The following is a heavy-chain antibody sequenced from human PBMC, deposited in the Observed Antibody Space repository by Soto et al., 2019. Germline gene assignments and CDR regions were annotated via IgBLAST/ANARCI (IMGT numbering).Heavy chain of an antibody. CDR3: AKEGEQWPQSGHDY. CDR2: ISYDGSNK. J-gene: IGHJ4*02. V-gene: IGHV3-30*18. D-gene: IGHD6-19*01. Sequence: GGSLRLSCAASGFTFSSYGMHWVRQAPGKGLEWVAVISYDGSNKYYADSVKGRFTISRDNSKNTLYLQMNSLRAEDTAVYYCAKEGEQWPQSGHDYWGQGTLVTVSS. CDR1: GFTFSSYG.